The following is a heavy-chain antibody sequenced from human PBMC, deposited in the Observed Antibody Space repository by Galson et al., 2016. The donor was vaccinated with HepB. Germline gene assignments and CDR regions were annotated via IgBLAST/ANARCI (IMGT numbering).Heavy chain of an antibody. J-gene: IGHJ4*02. Sequence: LRLSCAASGFTFDDYAMHWVRQVPGKGLEWVAGIRWNSANIDYADSVRGRFTISRDNAKNSLYLQMDSLRAEDTALYYCAKDVSNTWYIGFDSWGQGTLVTVFS. V-gene: IGHV3-9*01. CDR2: IRWNSANI. CDR3: AKDVSNTWYIGFDS. CDR1: GFTFDDYA. D-gene: IGHD6-13*01.